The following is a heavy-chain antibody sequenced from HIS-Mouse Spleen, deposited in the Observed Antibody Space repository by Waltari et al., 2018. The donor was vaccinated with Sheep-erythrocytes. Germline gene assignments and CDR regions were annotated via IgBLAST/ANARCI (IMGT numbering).Heavy chain of an antibody. V-gene: IGHV3-53*01. CDR2: IYSGGST. Sequence: EVQLVESGGGLIQPGGSLILSCAASGFTVSSNYMSWAHQAPGKGLEWVSVIYSGGSTYYADSVKGRFTISRDNSKNTLYLQMNSLRAEDTAVYYCARRMVRGHTALLLGGMDVWGQGTTVTVSS. D-gene: IGHD3-10*01. J-gene: IGHJ6*02. CDR1: GFTVSSNY. CDR3: ARRMVRGHTALLLGGMDV.